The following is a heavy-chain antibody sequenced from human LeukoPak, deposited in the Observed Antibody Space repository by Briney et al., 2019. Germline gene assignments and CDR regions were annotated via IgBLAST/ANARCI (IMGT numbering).Heavy chain of an antibody. CDR3: ARDKVVITSLFDY. CDR1: GFTFSSYS. Sequence: GGSLRLSCAASGFTFSSYSMNWVRQAPGKGLEWASSISSSSSYIYYADSVKGRFTISRDNAKNSLYLQMNSLRAEDTAVYYCARDKVVITSLFDYWGQGTLVTVSS. CDR2: ISSSSSYI. J-gene: IGHJ4*02. V-gene: IGHV3-21*01. D-gene: IGHD3-22*01.